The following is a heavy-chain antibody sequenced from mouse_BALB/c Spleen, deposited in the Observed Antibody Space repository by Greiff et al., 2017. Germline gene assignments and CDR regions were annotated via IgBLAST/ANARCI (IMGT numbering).Heavy chain of an antibody. J-gene: IGHJ1*01. V-gene: IGHV5-12-1*01. CDR3: ARRYGSSYDWYFDV. CDR2: ISSGGGST. D-gene: IGHD1-1*01. CDR1: GFAFSSYD. Sequence: VHLVESGGGLVKPGGSLKLSCAASGFAFSSYDMSWVRQTPEKRLEWVAYISSGGGSTYYPDTVKGRFTISRDNAKNTLYLQMSSLKSEDTAMYYCARRYGSSYDWYFDVWGAGTTVTVSS.